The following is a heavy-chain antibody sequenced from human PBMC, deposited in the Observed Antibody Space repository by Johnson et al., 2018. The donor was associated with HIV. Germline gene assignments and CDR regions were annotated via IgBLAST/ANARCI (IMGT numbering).Heavy chain of an antibody. J-gene: IGHJ3*02. D-gene: IGHD3-3*01. CDR1: GFTVSNNY. CDR2: IYSGGST. CDR3: ASRQYFSSFDI. V-gene: IGHV3-66*01. Sequence: VQLVESGGGVVQPGRSLRLSCAASGFTVSNNYMTWVRQAPGKGLEWVSLIYSGGSTYYADSVKGRFIISRDNSKNTLYLQMNSLRAEDTAVYYCASRQYFSSFDIWGQWTMVTVSS.